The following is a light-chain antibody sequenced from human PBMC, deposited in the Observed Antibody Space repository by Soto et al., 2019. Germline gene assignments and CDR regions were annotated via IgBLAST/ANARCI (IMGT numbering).Light chain of an antibody. Sequence: SYELTQPHSVSVAPGKTARITCGGNNIWSKSGHWYQKKPRQAPLLVIYYDRYRPPGLPERFSGSSSGNTAALAISWVEAGDEAEYYCHVWDGGSGHRVFGGVTTLTVL. CDR3: HVWDGGSGHRV. J-gene: IGLJ2*01. CDR2: YDR. V-gene: IGLV3-21*04. CDR1: NIWSKS.